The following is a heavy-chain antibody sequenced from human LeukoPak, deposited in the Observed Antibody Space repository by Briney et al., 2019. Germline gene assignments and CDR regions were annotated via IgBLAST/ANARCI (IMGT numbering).Heavy chain of an antibody. Sequence: GGSLRLSCAASGFTFSSYSMTWVRQAPGKGLEWVSSFTSGSRSIYYADSVKGRFTISRDNAKNSLYLQMNGLRAEDTALYYCAKDTAYGSGSYSDFDYWGQGTLVTVSS. CDR1: GFTFSSYS. CDR3: AKDTAYGSGSYSDFDY. D-gene: IGHD3-10*01. J-gene: IGHJ4*02. V-gene: IGHV3-21*04. CDR2: FTSGSRSI.